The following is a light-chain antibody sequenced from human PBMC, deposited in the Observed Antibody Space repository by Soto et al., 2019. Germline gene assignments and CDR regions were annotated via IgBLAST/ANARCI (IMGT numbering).Light chain of an antibody. V-gene: IGKV3-20*01. Sequence: IVLTQSPGTLSLSPGDRAPLSCRASQSFSSHFLAWYQQKPGQAPRLLIHGTSSRATGIPDRFSGSGSGTDFTLTINSLEPEDFAVYYCQHFGSSLRTFGQGTKVDIK. J-gene: IGKJ1*01. CDR2: GTS. CDR3: QHFGSSLRT. CDR1: QSFSSHF.